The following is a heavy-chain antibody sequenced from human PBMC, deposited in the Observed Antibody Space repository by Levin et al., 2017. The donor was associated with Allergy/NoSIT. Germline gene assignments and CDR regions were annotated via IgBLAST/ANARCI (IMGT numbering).Heavy chain of an antibody. CDR3: ARRVKGGYSYRMKKPDNWFDP. CDR2: IYYSGST. Sequence: SETLSLTCTVSGGSISSSSYYWGWIRQPPGKGLEWIGSIYYSGSTYYNPSLKSRVTISVDTSKNQFSLKLSSVTAADTAVYYCARRVKGGYSYRMKKPDNWFDPWGQGTLVTVSS. J-gene: IGHJ5*02. V-gene: IGHV4-39*01. CDR1: GGSISSSSYY. D-gene: IGHD5-18*01.